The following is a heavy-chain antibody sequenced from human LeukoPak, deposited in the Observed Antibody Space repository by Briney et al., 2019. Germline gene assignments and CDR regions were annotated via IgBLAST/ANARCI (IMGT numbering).Heavy chain of an antibody. CDR1: GGSVSSTSDY. V-gene: IGHV4-39*01. J-gene: IGHJ4*02. CDR2: IYYSGTT. CDR3: ARHYYDSSGSRRDYYFDY. Sequence: SETLSLTCSVFGGSVSSTSDYWGWIRQPPGKGLEYIGSIYYSGTTYYNPSLKSRVSMSVDMSKNEFSLKLSSVTAADTAVYYCARHYYDSSGSRRDYYFDYWGQGALVTVSS. D-gene: IGHD3-22*01.